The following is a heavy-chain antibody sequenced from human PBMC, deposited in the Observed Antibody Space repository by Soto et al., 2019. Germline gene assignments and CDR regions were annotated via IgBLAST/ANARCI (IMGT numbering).Heavy chain of an antibody. CDR2: IIPIFGIT. V-gene: IGHV1-69*02. CDR1: GGTFSNHT. Sequence: SVKVSCKASGGTFSNHTVSWVRQAPGQGLEWMGRIIPIFGITNYAQKFQGRVTITADKSTTTAYMELSSLRSEDTAVYFCGKTYCGGDCYSLNWGQGTQVTVSS. D-gene: IGHD2-21*02. J-gene: IGHJ4*02. CDR3: GKTYCGGDCYSLN.